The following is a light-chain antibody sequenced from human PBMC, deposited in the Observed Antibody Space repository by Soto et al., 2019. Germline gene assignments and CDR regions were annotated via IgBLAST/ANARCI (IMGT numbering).Light chain of an antibody. Sequence: DIQMTQSPSVLSASVGDRVTITCRASQGVGTYLAWFQQKPGKVPKRLIFAATSLQSGVPSRFSGSGSETDFTLTISNLQPEDFATYYCQQSYSTPRTFGQGTKVDIK. V-gene: IGKV1-39*01. J-gene: IGKJ1*01. CDR2: AAT. CDR1: QGVGTY. CDR3: QQSYSTPRT.